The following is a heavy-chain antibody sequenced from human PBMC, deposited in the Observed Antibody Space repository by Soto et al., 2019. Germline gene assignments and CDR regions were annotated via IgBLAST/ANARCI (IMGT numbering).Heavy chain of an antibody. CDR1: GLTLTGHS. CDR3: AGDPYGGASDPPHES. CDR2: ISYDGINE. D-gene: IGHD3-10*01. J-gene: IGHJ4*02. Sequence: VESGGGVVQPGRSLRLSCTDSGLTLTGHSMHWVRQAPGKGLEWLAGISYDGINEYYAESVKGRFTSSSDRTDKTVYLEMNGLRLEDTAIYSCAGDPYGGASDPPHESWGQGTLVTVSS. V-gene: IGHV3-30-3*01.